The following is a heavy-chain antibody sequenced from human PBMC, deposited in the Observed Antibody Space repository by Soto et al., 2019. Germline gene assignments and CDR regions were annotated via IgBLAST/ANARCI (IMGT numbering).Heavy chain of an antibody. CDR3: AREGCSGGRCYFDY. D-gene: IGHD2-15*01. J-gene: IGHJ4*02. CDR1: GFAFSSYS. V-gene: IGHV3-30-3*01. Sequence: PGGSLRLSCAGSGFAFSSYSIHWVRQAPGKGLEWVTVISYDGANKYYADSVKGRFTISRDNFKNTLDLQMNSLRAEDTAVYYCAREGCSGGRCYFDYWGQGT. CDR2: ISYDGANK.